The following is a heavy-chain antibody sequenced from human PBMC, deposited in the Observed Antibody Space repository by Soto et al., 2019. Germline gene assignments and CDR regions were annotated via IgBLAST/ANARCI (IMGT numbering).Heavy chain of an antibody. Sequence: QLHLVHSGAVVKKPGASVTVSCSASGYPVTAYYMHWVRQAPGRGLEWMGGINPATGAAKYTQTFQGRVNMTRDTATSKVVMELRGLTSGDTAVFYRGRGGGVGVAGSAAFDMWGQGTLVTVSS. D-gene: IGHD3-3*01. CDR1: GYPVTAYY. J-gene: IGHJ3*02. V-gene: IGHV1-2*02. CDR2: INPATGAA. CDR3: GRGGGVGVAGSAAFDM.